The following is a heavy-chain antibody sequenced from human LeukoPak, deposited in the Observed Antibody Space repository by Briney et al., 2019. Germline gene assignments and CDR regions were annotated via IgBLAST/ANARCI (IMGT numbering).Heavy chain of an antibody. D-gene: IGHD2-21*01. J-gene: IGHJ6*03. CDR2: NKPNANT. Sequence: SETLSLTRTVSGAEGNFYYWSWVRPSPGEGLGWVGGNKPNANTKYNPSLESRITISVDTSKNQLSLKLTSVTAADTSVYYCARNGCDYAGCSRLKSYSWYYMDLWGTGTTVTVSS. CDR3: ARNGCDYAGCSRLKSYSWYYMDL. CDR1: GAEGNFYY. V-gene: IGHV4-34*01.